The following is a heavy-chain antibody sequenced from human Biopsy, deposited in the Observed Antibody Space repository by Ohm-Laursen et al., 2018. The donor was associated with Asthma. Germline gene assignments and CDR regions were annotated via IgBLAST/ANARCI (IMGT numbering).Heavy chain of an antibody. Sequence: SLRLSCTASGFSFSNFAIHWVRQAPGKGLEWVAVMSFDGRQTYYADSVKGRFTISRDNSKNTLYLQMNSLRAEDTAVYYCAKERYYDFWSGYPIWGQGTMVTISS. V-gene: IGHV3-30*18. D-gene: IGHD3-3*01. J-gene: IGHJ3*02. CDR3: AKERYYDFWSGYPI. CDR1: GFSFSNFA. CDR2: MSFDGRQT.